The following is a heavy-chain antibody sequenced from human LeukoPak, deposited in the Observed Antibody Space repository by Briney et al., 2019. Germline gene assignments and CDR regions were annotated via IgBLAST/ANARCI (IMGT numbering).Heavy chain of an antibody. CDR3: ARASTVTKAFDI. V-gene: IGHV3-30-3*01. J-gene: IGHJ3*02. Sequence: XASGFTFSSXXXXXVRQXPGKGXXXVAVISYDGSNKYYADSVKCRFTISRDNSKNTLYLQMNSLRAEDTAVYYCARASTVTKAFDIWGQGTMVTVSS. CDR1: GFTFSSXX. CDR2: ISYDGSNK. D-gene: IGHD4-17*01.